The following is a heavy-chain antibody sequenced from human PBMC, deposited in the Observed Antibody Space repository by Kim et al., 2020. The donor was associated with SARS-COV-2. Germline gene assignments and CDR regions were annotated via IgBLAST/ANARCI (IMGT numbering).Heavy chain of an antibody. CDR1: GFTFSSYA. V-gene: IGHV3-23*01. D-gene: IGHD3-22*01. CDR3: AKGVDYYDSSGYYYVLFDY. CDR2: ISGSGGST. Sequence: GGSLRLSCAASGFTFSSYAMSWVRQAPGKGLEWVSAISGSGGSTYYADSVKGRFTISRDNSKNTLYLQMNSLRAEDTAVYYCAKGVDYYDSSGYYYVLFDYWGQGTLVTVSS. J-gene: IGHJ4*02.